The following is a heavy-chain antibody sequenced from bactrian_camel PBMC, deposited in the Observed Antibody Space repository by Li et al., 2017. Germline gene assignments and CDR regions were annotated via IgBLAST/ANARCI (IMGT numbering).Heavy chain of an antibody. CDR2: IYTGTGST. Sequence: HVQLVESGGGSVQAGGSLRLSCAGVGVRNRNSCMAWFRQAPGKEREGIASIYTGTGSTYYADSMKGRFTISRDNSKNLLYLQLNSLETEDTATYYCTKDPRRGWVG. V-gene: IGHV3S1*01. CDR1: GVRNRNSC. D-gene: IGHD5*01.